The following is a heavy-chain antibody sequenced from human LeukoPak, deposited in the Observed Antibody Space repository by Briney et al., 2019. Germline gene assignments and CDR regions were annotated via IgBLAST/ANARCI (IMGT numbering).Heavy chain of an antibody. CDR2: INTDGTIT. J-gene: IGHJ4*02. D-gene: IGHD3-22*01. V-gene: IGHV3-74*01. CDR3: ARDFSGYDDY. Sequence: GGTLRLFCAASGYTFSRYWIHWVRQAPGKGLVWVSRINTDGTITTYADSVKGRFTISRDNAKYILYLQMNSLKVEDTAVYYCARDFSGYDDYWGQGTLVTVSS. CDR1: GYTFSRYW.